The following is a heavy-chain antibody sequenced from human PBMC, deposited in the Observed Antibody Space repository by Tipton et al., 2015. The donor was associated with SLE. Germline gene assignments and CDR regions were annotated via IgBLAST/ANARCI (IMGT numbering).Heavy chain of an antibody. CDR1: GGSISSHY. CDR2: IYYSGST. Sequence: TLSLTCTVSGGSISSHYWSWIRQPPGKGLEWIGYIYYSGSTNYNPSLKSRVTISVDTSKNQFSLRLSSVTAADTAVYYCAREEKDAFDIWGQGTMVTVSS. CDR3: AREEKDAFDI. J-gene: IGHJ3*02. V-gene: IGHV4-59*11.